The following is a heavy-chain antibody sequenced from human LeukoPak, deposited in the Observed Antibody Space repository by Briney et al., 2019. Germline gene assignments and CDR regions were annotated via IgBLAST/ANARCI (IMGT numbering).Heavy chain of an antibody. CDR1: GGSISSFY. CDR3: ASLWEYYFGH. J-gene: IGHJ4*02. D-gene: IGHD1-26*01. CDR2: IYHSGST. V-gene: IGHV4-59*08. Sequence: SETLSLTCTVSGGSISSFYWSWIRQFPGKGLEWIGYIYHSGSTNYNPSLKSRVSISLDTSKSQFSLRLTSVAAADTAVYYCASLWEYYFGHWGQGAQVTVSS.